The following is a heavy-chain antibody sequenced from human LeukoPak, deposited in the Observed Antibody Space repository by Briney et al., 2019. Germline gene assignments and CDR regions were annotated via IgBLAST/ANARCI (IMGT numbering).Heavy chain of an antibody. CDR2: IYYSGST. CDR1: GGSISSYY. Sequence: SETLSLTCTVSGGSISSYYWSWIRQPPGQGLEWIGYIYYSGSTNYNPSLKSRVTISVDTSKNQFSLKLSSVTAADTAVYYCARGDLHGDAPYDYWGQGALVTVSS. CDR3: ARGDLHGDAPYDY. J-gene: IGHJ4*02. V-gene: IGHV4-59*01.